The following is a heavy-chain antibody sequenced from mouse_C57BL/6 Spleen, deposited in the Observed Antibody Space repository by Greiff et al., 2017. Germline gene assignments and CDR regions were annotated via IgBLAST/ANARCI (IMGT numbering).Heavy chain of an antibody. J-gene: IGHJ1*03. Sequence: EVKLVESGGDLVKPGGSLKLSCAASGFTFSSYGMSWVRQTPDKRLEWVATISSGGSYTYYPDSVKGRFTISRDNAKNTLYLQMSSLKSEDTAMYYWARRGGGYFDVWGTGTTVTVSS. CDR2: ISSGGSYT. V-gene: IGHV5-6*02. CDR1: GFTFSSYG. CDR3: ARRGGGYFDV.